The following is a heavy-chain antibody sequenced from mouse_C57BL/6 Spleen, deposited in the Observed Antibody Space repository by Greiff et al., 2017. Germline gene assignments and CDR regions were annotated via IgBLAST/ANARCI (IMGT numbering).Heavy chain of an antibody. CDR2: IHPNSGST. Sequence: QVQLKQSGAELVKPGASVKLSCKASGYTFTSYWMHWVKQRPGQGLEWIGMIHPNSGSTNYNEKFKSKATLTVDKSSSTAYMQLSSLTSEDSAVYYCAREITTVVARIYFDYWGQGTTLTVSS. J-gene: IGHJ2*01. CDR3: AREITTVVARIYFDY. V-gene: IGHV1-64*01. CDR1: GYTFTSYW. D-gene: IGHD1-1*01.